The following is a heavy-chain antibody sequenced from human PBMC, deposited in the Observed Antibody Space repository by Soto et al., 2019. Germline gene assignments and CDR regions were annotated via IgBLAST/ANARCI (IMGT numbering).Heavy chain of an antibody. Sequence: PGGSLRLSCAGSGFTFDDYAMHWGRQAPWKGLEGGSGISWNSGSIGYADSVKGRFTISRDNAKNSLYLQMNSLRAEDTALYYCAKDHLGGRVEMATILHYYGMDVWGQGTTVTVSS. CDR1: GFTFDDYA. V-gene: IGHV3-9*01. J-gene: IGHJ6*02. D-gene: IGHD5-12*01. CDR3: AKDHLGGRVEMATILHYYGMDV. CDR2: ISWNSGSI.